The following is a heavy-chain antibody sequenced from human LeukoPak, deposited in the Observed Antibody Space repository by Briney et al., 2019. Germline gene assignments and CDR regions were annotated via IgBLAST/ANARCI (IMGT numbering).Heavy chain of an antibody. D-gene: IGHD6-6*01. CDR3: ARGRSIGRADYYYYYMDV. V-gene: IGHV4-59*01. CDR2: IYYIGST. J-gene: IGHJ6*03. Sequence: SETLSLTCTVSGGSISSYYWSWIRQPPGKGLEWIGYIYYIGSTNYNPSLKSRVTISVDTSKNQFSLKLSSVTAADTAVYYCARGRSIGRADYYYYYMDVWGKGTTVTVSS. CDR1: GGSISSYY.